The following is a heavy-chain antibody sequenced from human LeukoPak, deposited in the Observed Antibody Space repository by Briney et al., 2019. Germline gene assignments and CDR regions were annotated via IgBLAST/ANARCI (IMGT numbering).Heavy chain of an antibody. J-gene: IGHJ5*02. CDR3: AREHIAAAGRFDP. Sequence: SETLSLTCTVSGGSISSYYWSWIRQLPGKGLEWIGYIYYSGSTNYNPSLKSRVTISVDTSKNQFSLKLSSVTAADTAVYYCAREHIAAAGRFDPWGQGTLVTVSS. CDR2: IYYSGST. D-gene: IGHD6-13*01. CDR1: GGSISSYY. V-gene: IGHV4-59*01.